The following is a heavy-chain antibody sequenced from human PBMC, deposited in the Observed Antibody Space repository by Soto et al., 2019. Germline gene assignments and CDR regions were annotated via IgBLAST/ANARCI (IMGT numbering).Heavy chain of an antibody. Sequence: EVQLLETGGGLVQPGGSLSLSCAASGFIFSTYAMNWVRQAPGKGLEWVSAISNSGGSTYYAESVRGRFTISRDNSINTLYLQMSSLRTEDTAVYYCAHPRGYGVFDAVDIWGQGTMVTVSS. V-gene: IGHV3-23*01. CDR2: ISNSGGST. CDR3: AHPRGYGVFDAVDI. D-gene: IGHD4-17*01. J-gene: IGHJ3*02. CDR1: GFIFSTYA.